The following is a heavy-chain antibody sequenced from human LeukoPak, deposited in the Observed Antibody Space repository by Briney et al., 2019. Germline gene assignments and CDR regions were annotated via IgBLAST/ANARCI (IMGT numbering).Heavy chain of an antibody. CDR2: INPNSGDT. V-gene: IGHV1-2*02. D-gene: IGHD3-10*01. J-gene: IGHJ4*02. Sequence: ASVKVSCKASGYTFTSYAMNWVRQAPGQGLEWMGWINPNSGDTKYSQKFQGRVTMTRDTSINTAFMDLSRLRSDDTAVYYCARDKDVVRGVDYFDYWGQGTLVSVSS. CDR1: GYTFTSYA. CDR3: ARDKDVVRGVDYFDY.